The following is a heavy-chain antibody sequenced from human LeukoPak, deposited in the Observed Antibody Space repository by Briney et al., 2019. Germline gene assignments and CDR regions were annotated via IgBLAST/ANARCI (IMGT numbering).Heavy chain of an antibody. Sequence: SETLTLTCTVSGGSVSSYYWSWIRQPPGKGLEWPPGKGLEWIGYIHYSGSTNYNPSLKSRVTISVDTSKNQFSLKLSSVTAADTAVYYCARQPRYYFDYWGQGTLVTVFS. CDR3: ARQPRYYFDY. CDR1: GGSVSSYY. J-gene: IGHJ4*02. V-gene: IGHV4-59*02. D-gene: IGHD1-1*01. CDR2: IHYSGST.